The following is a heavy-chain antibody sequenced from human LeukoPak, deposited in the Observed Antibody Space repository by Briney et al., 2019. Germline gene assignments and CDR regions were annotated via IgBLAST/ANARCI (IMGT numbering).Heavy chain of an antibody. D-gene: IGHD4-17*01. J-gene: IGHJ5*02. CDR1: GGSISYYY. CDR3: ARHYGP. Sequence: SETLSLTCTVSGGSISYYYWSWIRQPPGKGLEWIGYIYYSGSTNYNPSLKSRVTISVDTSKNQFSLKLTSVTAADTAVYYCARHYGPWGQGTLVTVSS. V-gene: IGHV4-59*08. CDR2: IYYSGST.